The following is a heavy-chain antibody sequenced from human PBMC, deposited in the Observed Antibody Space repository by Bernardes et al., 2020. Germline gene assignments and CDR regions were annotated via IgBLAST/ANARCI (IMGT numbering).Heavy chain of an antibody. CDR2: ISTSSSTI. Sequence: GGSLRLSCAASGFTFSNYSMNWVRQAPEKGLEWVSYISTSSSTIYYTDSVKGRFTISRDNAKNSLYLQMNSLRVEDTAVYYCASGDHYYYYMDVWGKGTTVTVSS. J-gene: IGHJ6*03. CDR1: GFTFSNYS. CDR3: ASGDHYYYYMDV. V-gene: IGHV3-48*01.